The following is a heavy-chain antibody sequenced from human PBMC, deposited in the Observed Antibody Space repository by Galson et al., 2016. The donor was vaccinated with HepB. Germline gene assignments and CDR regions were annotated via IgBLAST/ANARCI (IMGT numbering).Heavy chain of an antibody. V-gene: IGHV3-48*02. CDR3: ARDLKVVSGTDYYYYGMDV. CDR2: ISGDSGTV. CDR1: GFTFSDSG. J-gene: IGHJ6*02. D-gene: IGHD2-21*02. Sequence: LRLSCAASGFTFSDSGMNWVRQAPGKGLEWLSYISGDSGTVFYAESVKGRFTTSRENAWNSLYLEMSSLRDEDTALYYCARDLKVVSGTDYYYYGMDVWGQGTMVIVSS.